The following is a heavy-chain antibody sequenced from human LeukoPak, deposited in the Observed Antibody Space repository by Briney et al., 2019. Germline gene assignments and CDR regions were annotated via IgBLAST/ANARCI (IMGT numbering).Heavy chain of an antibody. Sequence: GGSLRLSCAASGFTFSSYSMNWVRQAPGKGLEWVSSITSSSTYIYYADSVMGRFTVSRDNAKNSLYLQMNSLRAEDTAVYYCAREGAGSSWYYFDYWGQGTLVTVSS. J-gene: IGHJ4*02. V-gene: IGHV3-21*01. CDR3: AREGAGSSWYYFDY. D-gene: IGHD6-13*01. CDR1: GFTFSSYS. CDR2: ITSSSTYI.